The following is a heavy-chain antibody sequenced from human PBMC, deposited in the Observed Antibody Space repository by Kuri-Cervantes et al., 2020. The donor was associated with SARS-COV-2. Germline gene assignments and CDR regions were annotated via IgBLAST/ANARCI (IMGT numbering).Heavy chain of an antibody. D-gene: IGHD2-15*01. CDR3: TRDAVVAALYGAFDI. CDR1: GFTFSHYA. J-gene: IGHJ3*02. Sequence: GGSLRLSCTAYGFTFSHYAMSWVRQAPGKGLEWVGFIGSTAYGGTAEYAASVKGIFIISRDDSKYIAYLQMNSLKTEDTAVYYCTRDAVVAALYGAFDIWGQGTMVTVSS. V-gene: IGHV3-49*04. CDR2: IGSTAYGGTA.